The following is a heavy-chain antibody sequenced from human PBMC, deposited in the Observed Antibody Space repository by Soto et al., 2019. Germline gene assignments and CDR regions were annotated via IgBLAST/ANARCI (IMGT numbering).Heavy chain of an antibody. D-gene: IGHD3-22*01. J-gene: IGHJ4*02. CDR1: GFTFSTYG. CDR3: ARWTYYDSSGYYYVFDY. Sequence: PGGSLRLSCAASGFTFSTYGMHWVRQAPGKGLERVAVMWFDGKHQYYADSVKGRFTISRDNSKNTLYLQMNSLRADDTALYYCARWTYYDSSGYYYVFDYWGQGTLVTVSS. CDR2: MWFDGKHQ. V-gene: IGHV3-33*01.